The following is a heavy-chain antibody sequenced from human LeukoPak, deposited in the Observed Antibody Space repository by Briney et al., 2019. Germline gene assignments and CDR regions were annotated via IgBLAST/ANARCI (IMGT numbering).Heavy chain of an antibody. CDR1: GFTFSDYY. V-gene: IGHV3-11*01. J-gene: IGHJ6*02. CDR2: ISSSGSTI. Sequence: GGSLRLSCAASGFTFSDYYMSWIRQAPGKGLEWVSYISSSGSTIYYADSVKGRFTISRDNAKNSLYLQMNSLRAEDTAVYYCAKDGYCSSTSCYGFWYYYYGMDVWGQGTTVTVSS. CDR3: AKDGYCSSTSCYGFWYYYYGMDV. D-gene: IGHD2-2*01.